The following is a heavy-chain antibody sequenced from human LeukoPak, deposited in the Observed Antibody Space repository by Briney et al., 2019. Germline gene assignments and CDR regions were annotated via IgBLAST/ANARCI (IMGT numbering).Heavy chain of an antibody. V-gene: IGHV4-39*01. D-gene: IGHD3-10*01. Sequence: PSETLSLTCTVSGGSIRSSSYYWGWIRQPPGKGLEWIGTIYYSGTTYYNPSLKSRVTISVETSKNKFSLKLSSVTAADTALYYCAGPITMVRGVDHWGQGTLVTVSS. CDR1: GGSIRSSSYY. J-gene: IGHJ4*02. CDR3: AGPITMVRGVDH. CDR2: IYYSGTT.